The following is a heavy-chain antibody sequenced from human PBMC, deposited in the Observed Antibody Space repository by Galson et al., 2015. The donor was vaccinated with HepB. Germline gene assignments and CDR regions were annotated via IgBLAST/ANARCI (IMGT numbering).Heavy chain of an antibody. J-gene: IGHJ6*03. CDR3: AKDPARWFRERPYYYYYMDV. Sequence: SLRLSCAASGFTFSSYGMHWVRQAPGKGLEWVAVISYDGSNKYYADSVKGRFTISRDNSKNTLYLQMNSLRAEDTAVYYCAKDPARWFRERPYYYYYMDVWGKGTTVTVSS. CDR2: ISYDGSNK. D-gene: IGHD3-10*01. CDR1: GFTFSSYG. V-gene: IGHV3-30*18.